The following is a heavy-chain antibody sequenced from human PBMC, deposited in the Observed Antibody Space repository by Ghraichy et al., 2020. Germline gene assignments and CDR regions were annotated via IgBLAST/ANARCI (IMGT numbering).Heavy chain of an antibody. CDR2: ISSRSSTI. D-gene: IGHD3-3*01. J-gene: IGHJ1*01. CDR1: GFAFSDYH. Sequence: GGSQRLSCAASGFAFSDYHMSWIRQAPGKGLEWISYISSRSSTIKYVESAKGRFTISRDNVKNSLYLEMNNLRLEDTAVYYCARGTLFGVRTLFNHWGQGTLVTVSS. V-gene: IGHV3-11*01. CDR3: ARGTLFGVRTLFNH.